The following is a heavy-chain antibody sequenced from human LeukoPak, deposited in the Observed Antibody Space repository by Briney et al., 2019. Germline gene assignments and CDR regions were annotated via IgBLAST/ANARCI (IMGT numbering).Heavy chain of an antibody. CDR3: ARDLVGGIWSAGF. V-gene: IGHV1-2*06. CDR2: ITPNSGDT. Sequence: ASVKVSCKTSGYTFTGYYVHWVRQAPGQGLEWMGRITPNSGDTIYAQNFQGRATMTRDTSISAAYMELSSLTSDDTAIYYCARDLVGGIWSAGFWGQGTLVTVSS. D-gene: IGHD3-3*01. CDR1: GYTFTGYY. J-gene: IGHJ4*02.